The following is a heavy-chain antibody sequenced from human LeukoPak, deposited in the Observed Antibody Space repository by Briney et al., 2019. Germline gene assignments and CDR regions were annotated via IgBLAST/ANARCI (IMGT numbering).Heavy chain of an antibody. CDR2: IYYSGSN. CDR3: ARDPGVLVPAGSSDYYYYYGMDV. Sequence: SEPLSLTCTVSGRSMSSYYWSWIRQPPGKGLEGVGYIYYSGSNNYNPSLKSRVNISVDTSKNHFSLKLSSVTAADTAVYYCARDPGVLVPAGSSDYYYYYGMDVWGQGTTVTVSS. J-gene: IGHJ6*02. V-gene: IGHV4-59*01. CDR1: GRSMSSYY. D-gene: IGHD2-2*01.